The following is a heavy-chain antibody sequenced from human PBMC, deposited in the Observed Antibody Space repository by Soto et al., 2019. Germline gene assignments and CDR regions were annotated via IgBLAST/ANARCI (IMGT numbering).Heavy chain of an antibody. D-gene: IGHD4-17*01. CDR3: ARGDYGDHKVSLADAFEI. J-gene: IGHJ3*02. V-gene: IGHV1-18*01. Sequence: QVQLVQSGAEVKKPGASVKVSCKASGYTFTSYGISWVRQAPGQGLEWMGWISAYNGNTNYAQKLQGRVTMTTDTSTSTAYMELRSLRSDDTAVYYCARGDYGDHKVSLADAFEIWGQGTMVTVSS. CDR2: ISAYNGNT. CDR1: GYTFTSYG.